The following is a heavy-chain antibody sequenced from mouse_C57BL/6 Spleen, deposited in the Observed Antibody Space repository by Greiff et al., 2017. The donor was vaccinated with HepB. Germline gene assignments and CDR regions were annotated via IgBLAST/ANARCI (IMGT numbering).Heavy chain of an antibody. Sequence: EVKLMESGGDLVKPGGSLKLSCAASGFTFSSYGMSWVRQTPDKRLEWVATISSGGSYTYYPDSVKGRFTISRDNAKNTLYLQMSSLKSEDTAMYYCARSITTVVEYYFDYWGQGTTLTVSS. J-gene: IGHJ2*01. V-gene: IGHV5-6*01. D-gene: IGHD1-1*01. CDR1: GFTFSSYG. CDR3: ARSITTVVEYYFDY. CDR2: ISSGGSYT.